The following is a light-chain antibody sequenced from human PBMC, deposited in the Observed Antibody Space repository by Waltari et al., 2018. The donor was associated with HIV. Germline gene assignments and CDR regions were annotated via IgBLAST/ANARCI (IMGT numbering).Light chain of an antibody. V-gene: IGLV2-23*01. CDR1: SSDTGNYNL. CDR3: CAYAGGLE. Sequence: QSALTQPASVSGSPGQSITISCTGTSSDTGNYNLVSWYQLYPGKAPKLIIYEDNKRPAGVSNRFSGSKSADTAPLTISGLQAEDEADYYCCAYAGGLEFGGGTKLTVL. J-gene: IGLJ2*01. CDR2: EDN.